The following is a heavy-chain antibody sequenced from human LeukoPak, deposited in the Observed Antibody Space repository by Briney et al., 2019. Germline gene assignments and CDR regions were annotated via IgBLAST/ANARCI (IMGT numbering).Heavy chain of an antibody. CDR1: GGTFNNYA. D-gene: IGHD5-18*01. CDR2: IVSILGIA. V-gene: IGHV1-69*04. J-gene: IGHJ3*01. Sequence: VASVKVSCKASGGTFNNYAISWVRQAPGQGLEWMGRIVSILGIANYAQEFQGRLIITADKATSSAYMELSSLKSEDTAVYYCARDQGDNSYGYYAIWYAFDVWGQGTMVTVS. CDR3: ARDQGDNSYGYYAIWYAFDV.